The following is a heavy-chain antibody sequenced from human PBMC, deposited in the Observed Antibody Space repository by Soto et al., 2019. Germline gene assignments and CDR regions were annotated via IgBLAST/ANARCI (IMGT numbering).Heavy chain of an antibody. Sequence: SETLSLTCSISGAPIRDKYWSWLRQSAEKGLEFIGRISNGGTTIYNPSLKSRVTMSLDTSKTHFSLKLTSVTAADTAVYYCATKGDYGGWFDLWGQGTLVTVSS. CDR1: GAPIRDKY. CDR3: ATKGDYGGWFDL. J-gene: IGHJ5*02. CDR2: ISNGGTT. D-gene: IGHD3-10*01. V-gene: IGHV4-4*07.